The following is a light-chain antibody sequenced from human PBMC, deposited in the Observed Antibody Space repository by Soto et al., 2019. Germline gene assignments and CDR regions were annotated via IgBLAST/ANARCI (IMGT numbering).Light chain of an antibody. J-gene: IGLJ1*01. CDR1: SSNIGSGFD. Sequence: APGQMVTISCTGSSSNIGSGFDVSWYQQHPVKAPKLMIYEVSNRPSGVSNRFSGSKSGNTASLTISGLQAEDEADYYCSSYTSSYTLYVFGTGTKVTVL. CDR3: SSYTSSYTLYV. CDR2: EVS. V-gene: IGLV2-14*01.